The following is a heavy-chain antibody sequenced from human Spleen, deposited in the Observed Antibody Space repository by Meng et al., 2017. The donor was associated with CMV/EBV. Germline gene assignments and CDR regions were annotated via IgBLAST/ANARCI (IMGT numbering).Heavy chain of an antibody. CDR3: ARGSGFGNWYLRSGKGDWFDP. CDR2: ISSYSGDT. J-gene: IGHJ5*02. V-gene: IGHV1-18*01. CDR1: GGTFSRYG. Sequence: ASVKVSCKASGGTFSRYGISWVRLAPGQGLEWMGWISSYSGDTNYAQKLQGRVTMTTDTSTSTAYMELRSLRSEDTAVYYCARGSGFGNWYLRSGKGDWFDPWGQGTLVTVSS. D-gene: IGHD6-13*01.